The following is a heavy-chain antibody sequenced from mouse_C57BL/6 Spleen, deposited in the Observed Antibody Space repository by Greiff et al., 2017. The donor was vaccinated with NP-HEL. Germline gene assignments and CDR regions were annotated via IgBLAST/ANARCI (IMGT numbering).Heavy chain of an antibody. V-gene: IGHV1-7*01. J-gene: IGHJ3*01. CDR3: ARGYSASWFAY. CDR2: INPSSGYT. D-gene: IGHD2-3*01. CDR1: GYTFTSYW. Sequence: VQRVESGAELAKPGASVKLSCKASGYTFTSYWMHWVKQRPGQGLEWIGYINPSSGYTKYNQKFKDKATLTADKSSSTAYMQLSSLTYEDSAVYYCARGYSASWFAYWGQGTLVTVSA.